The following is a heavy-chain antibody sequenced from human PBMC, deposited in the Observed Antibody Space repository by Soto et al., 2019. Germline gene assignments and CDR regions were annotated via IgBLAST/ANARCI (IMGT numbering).Heavy chain of an antibody. CDR3: ARGQEGVVATH. Sequence: QVQLQQWGAGLLKPSETLSLTCAVNGGSFTGYYWSWVRQPPGKGLGWIGEIKDGGSTNYSPSLRSRVTISADTSKKKFSLKMTSVTAADTAVYYCARGQEGVVATHWDQGTLVTVSS. CDR1: GGSFTGYY. J-gene: IGHJ4*02. CDR2: IKDGGST. V-gene: IGHV4-34*01. D-gene: IGHD2-15*01.